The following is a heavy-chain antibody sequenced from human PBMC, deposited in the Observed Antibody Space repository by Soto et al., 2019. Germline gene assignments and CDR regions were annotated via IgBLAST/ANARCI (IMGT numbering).Heavy chain of an antibody. D-gene: IGHD3-9*01. CDR3: AKDFYDILTGYGYY. Sequence: VQLVESGGGLVQPGRSLRLSCAASGFTFDDYAMHWVRQAPGKGLEWVSGISWISGSIGYADSVKGRFTISRENAKNSLYLQMNSLRAEDTALYYCAKDFYDILTGYGYYWGQGTLVTVSS. CDR2: ISWISGSI. V-gene: IGHV3-9*01. J-gene: IGHJ4*02. CDR1: GFTFDDYA.